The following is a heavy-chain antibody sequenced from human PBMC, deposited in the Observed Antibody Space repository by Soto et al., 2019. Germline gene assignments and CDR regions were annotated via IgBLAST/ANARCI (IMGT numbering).Heavy chain of an antibody. CDR3: ARGGVVTARNYYGMDV. D-gene: IGHD2-21*02. V-gene: IGHV1-69*13. Sequence: SVKVSCKASGGTFSSYAIIGVRQAPGQGLEWMGGIIPIFGTAKYAQKFQGRVTITADESTSTAYMELSSLRSEDTAVYYCARGGVVTARNYYGMDVWGQGTTVTVSS. J-gene: IGHJ6*02. CDR2: IIPIFGTA. CDR1: GGTFSSYA.